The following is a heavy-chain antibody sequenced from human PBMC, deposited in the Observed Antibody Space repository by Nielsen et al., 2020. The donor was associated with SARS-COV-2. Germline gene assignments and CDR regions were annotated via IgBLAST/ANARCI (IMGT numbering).Heavy chain of an antibody. CDR3: ARDGDPDIVVVVAAYFDY. J-gene: IGHJ4*02. D-gene: IGHD2-15*01. CDR1: EFTFTGYG. V-gene: IGHV3-48*04. Sequence: GGSLRLSCAAFEFTFTGYGMNWVRQAPGKGLEWVSYISSSGGTIYYSDSVKGRFTISRDNAKNSLYLQMNSLRAEDTAVYYCARDGDPDIVVVVAAYFDYWGQGTLVTVSS. CDR2: ISSSGGTI.